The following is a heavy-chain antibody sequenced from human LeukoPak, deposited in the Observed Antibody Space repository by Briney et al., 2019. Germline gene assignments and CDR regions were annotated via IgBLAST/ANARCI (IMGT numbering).Heavy chain of an antibody. CDR3: ALSVTTVVTPVGAFDI. CDR2: FDPEDGET. D-gene: IGHD4-23*01. Sequence: ASVKVSCKVSGYTLTELSMHWVRQAPGKGLEWMGGFDPEDGETIYAQMFQGRVTMTVDTSTDTAYMELSSLRSEDTAMYYCALSVTTVVTPVGAFDIWGQGTMVTVSS. J-gene: IGHJ3*02. CDR1: GYTLTELS. V-gene: IGHV1-24*01.